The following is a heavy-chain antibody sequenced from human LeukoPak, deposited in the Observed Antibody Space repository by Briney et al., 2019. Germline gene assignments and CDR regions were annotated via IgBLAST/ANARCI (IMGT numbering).Heavy chain of an antibody. D-gene: IGHD3-3*01. CDR2: INYSGST. CDR1: GASISSYY. Sequence: SETLSLTCTVSGASISSYYWSWIRQPPGKGLEWIGYINYSGSTNYNPSLKSRITISVDTSKNQFSLKLSSVTAADTAVYYCARQRTRHDITIFGVVTSYDYWGQGTLVTVSS. J-gene: IGHJ4*02. CDR3: ARQRTRHDITIFGVVTSYDY. V-gene: IGHV4-59*08.